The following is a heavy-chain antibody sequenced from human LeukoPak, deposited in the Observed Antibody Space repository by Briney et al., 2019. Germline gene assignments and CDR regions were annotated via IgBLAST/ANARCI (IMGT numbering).Heavy chain of an antibody. CDR3: ARKRGYNYGPFDY. Sequence: SGGSLRLSCAASGFTFSNYWMSWVRQAPGKGLEWVANIKQDGSGKYYVDSVKGRFTISRDNAKNSLYLQMNSLRAEDTAVYYCARKRGYNYGPFDYWGQGTLVTVSS. CDR2: IKQDGSGK. D-gene: IGHD5-18*01. J-gene: IGHJ4*02. CDR1: GFTFSNYW. V-gene: IGHV3-7*01.